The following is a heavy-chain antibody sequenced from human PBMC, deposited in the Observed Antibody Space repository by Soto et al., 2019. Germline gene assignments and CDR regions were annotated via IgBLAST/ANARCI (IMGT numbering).Heavy chain of an antibody. D-gene: IGHD6-6*01. J-gene: IGHJ4*02. V-gene: IGHV1-18*01. CDR2: ISAYNGNT. CDR1: GYTFTSYG. Sequence: ASVKVSCKASGYTFTSYGISWVRQAPGQRLEWMGWISAYNGNTNYAQKLQGRVTMTTDTSTSTAYMELRSLRSDDTAVYYCARPAWEGSSSSYYFDYWGQGTLVTVSS. CDR3: ARPAWEGSSSSYYFDY.